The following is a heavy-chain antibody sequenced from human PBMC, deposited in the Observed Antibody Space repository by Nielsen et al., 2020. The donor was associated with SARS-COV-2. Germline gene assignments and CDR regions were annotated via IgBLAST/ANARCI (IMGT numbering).Heavy chain of an antibody. CDR2: ISAYNGNT. CDR3: ARGAVRGSYYYYYGMDV. Sequence: ASVKVSCKASGYTFTSYGISWVRQAPGQGLEWMGWISAYNGNTNYAQKLQGRVTVTTDTSTSTAYMELRSLRSDDTAVYYCARGAVRGSYYYYYGMDVWGQGTTVTVSS. CDR1: GYTFTSYG. D-gene: IGHD3-10*01. J-gene: IGHJ6*02. V-gene: IGHV1-18*01.